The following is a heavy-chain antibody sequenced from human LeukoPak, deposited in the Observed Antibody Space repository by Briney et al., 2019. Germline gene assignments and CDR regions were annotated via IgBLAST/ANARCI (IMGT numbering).Heavy chain of an antibody. CDR1: GVSISSYY. V-gene: IGHV4-59*08. Sequence: PSETLSLTCTVSGVSISSYYWSWLRQPPGKGLEWIGYISYSGNTNYNPSLKGRITISGDTSKNQFSLKLGSVTAADTAVYYCARQSAAAWYYFDYWGQGTLVTVSS. CDR2: ISYSGNT. CDR3: ARQSAAAWYYFDY. D-gene: IGHD6-13*01. J-gene: IGHJ4*02.